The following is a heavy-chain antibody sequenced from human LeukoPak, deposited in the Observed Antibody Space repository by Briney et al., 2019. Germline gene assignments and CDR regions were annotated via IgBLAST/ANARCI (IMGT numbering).Heavy chain of an antibody. CDR1: GFAFSGYW. J-gene: IGHJ4*02. CDR2: ISWNSGSI. CDR3: AKDTGASIVGATYFDY. Sequence: PGGSLRLSCAASGFAFSGYWMHWVRQAPGKGLEWVSGISWNSGSIGYADSVKGRFTISRDNAKNSLYLQMNSLRAEDTALYYCAKDTGASIVGATYFDYWGQGTLVTVSS. D-gene: IGHD1-26*01. V-gene: IGHV3-9*01.